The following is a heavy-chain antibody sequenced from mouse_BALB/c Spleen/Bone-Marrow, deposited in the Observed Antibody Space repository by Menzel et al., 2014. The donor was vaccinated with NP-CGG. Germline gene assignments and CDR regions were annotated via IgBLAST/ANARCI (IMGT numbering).Heavy chain of an antibody. V-gene: IGHV3-1*02. CDR2: IHYSGTT. Sequence: EVQVVESGPGLVKPSQSLSLSCTVTAYSFTGGYVWHFRRPFPGNILGCADFIHYSGTTHYHPSVKSRISISRDTSKNQFFLQMNHVTTEDTATYNCARDASTTAWFAYWGQGTLVTVSA. J-gene: IGHJ3*01. CDR3: ARDASTTAWFAY. D-gene: IGHD1-2*01. CDR1: AYSFTGGYV.